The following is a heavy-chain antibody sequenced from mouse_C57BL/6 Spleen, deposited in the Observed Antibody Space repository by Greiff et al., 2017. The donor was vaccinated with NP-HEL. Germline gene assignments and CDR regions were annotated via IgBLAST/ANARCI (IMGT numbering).Heavy chain of an antibody. Sequence: VQLKESGPGLVKPSQSLSLTCSVTGYSITSGYYWNWIRQFPGNKLEWMGYISYDGSNNYNPSLKNRISITRDTSKNQFFLKLNSVTTEDTATYYCARDGTGFDYWGQGTTLTVSS. CDR2: ISYDGSN. CDR1: GYSITSGYY. J-gene: IGHJ2*01. D-gene: IGHD3-3*01. CDR3: ARDGTGFDY. V-gene: IGHV3-6*01.